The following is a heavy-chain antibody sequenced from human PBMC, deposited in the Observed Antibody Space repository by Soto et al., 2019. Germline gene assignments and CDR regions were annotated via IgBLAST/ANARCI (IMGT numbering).Heavy chain of an antibody. V-gene: IGHV1-69*01. J-gene: IGHJ5*02. D-gene: IGHD3-10*01. CDR2: IIPIFGTA. CDR3: ARFPYYSSGSTPNWFDP. Sequence: QVQLVQSGAEVKKPGSSVKVSCKASGGTFSSYAISWVRQAPGQGLEWMGGIIPIFGTANYAQKFQGRVTITADESTSTAYMELSSLRSEDTAVYYCARFPYYSSGSTPNWFDPWGQGTLVTVSS. CDR1: GGTFSSYA.